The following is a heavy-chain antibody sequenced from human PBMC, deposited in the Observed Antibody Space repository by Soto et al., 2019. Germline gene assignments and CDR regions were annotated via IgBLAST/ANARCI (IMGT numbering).Heavy chain of an antibody. CDR1: GYTFTSYG. V-gene: IGHV1-18*01. J-gene: IGHJ5*02. Sequence: ASVKVSCKASGYTFTSYGISWVRQAPGQGLEWMGWISTASGKTSYAQKFQDRVTMTRDTSTSTAYLELRNLRSDDTAVYYRARGGGGGARITIFGVVRGDWFDPWGQGTLVTVSS. CDR2: ISTASGKT. D-gene: IGHD3-3*01. CDR3: ARGGGGGARITIFGVVRGDWFDP.